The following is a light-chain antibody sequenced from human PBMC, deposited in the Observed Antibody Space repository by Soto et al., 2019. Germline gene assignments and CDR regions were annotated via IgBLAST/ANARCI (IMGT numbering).Light chain of an antibody. CDR3: KSYAGSNTYV. CDR1: QNDIGVYDF. CDR2: EVV. V-gene: IGLV2-8*01. J-gene: IGLJ1*01. Sequence: QSALTQPPSASGSPGQSVTISCTGTQNDIGVYDFVSWYQHHPGKAPRLIIYEVVQRPSGVTDRFSGSKSGNTASLTVSGLQAAYEADYFCKSYAGSNTYVFGSGTKLTVL.